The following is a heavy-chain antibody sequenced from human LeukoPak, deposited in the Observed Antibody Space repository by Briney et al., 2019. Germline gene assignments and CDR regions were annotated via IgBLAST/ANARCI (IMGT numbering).Heavy chain of an antibody. D-gene: IGHD2-2*03. Sequence: GGSLRLSCAASGFTFSSYEMNWVRQAPGEGLEWVSYISSSGSTIYYADSVKGRFTISRDNAKNSLYLQMNSLRAEDTAVYYCARFGGYCSSTSCYGYYYGMDVWGQGTTVTVSS. V-gene: IGHV3-48*03. CDR3: ARFGGYCSSTSCYGYYYGMDV. CDR1: GFTFSSYE. CDR2: ISSSGSTI. J-gene: IGHJ6*02.